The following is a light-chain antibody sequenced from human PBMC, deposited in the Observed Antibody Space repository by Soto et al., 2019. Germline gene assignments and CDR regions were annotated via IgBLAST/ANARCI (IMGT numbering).Light chain of an antibody. J-gene: IGKJ2*01. Sequence: EIVLTQSPGTLSLSPGERASLSCRASQSVSGNSLAWYQQKPGQPPRLLISGAFSRATGIPDRFSGSGSETDFTLTISRLEPEDFAVYYCHQYATPSYTFGQGPKLEI. CDR3: HQYATPSYT. V-gene: IGKV3-20*01. CDR1: QSVSGNS. CDR2: GAF.